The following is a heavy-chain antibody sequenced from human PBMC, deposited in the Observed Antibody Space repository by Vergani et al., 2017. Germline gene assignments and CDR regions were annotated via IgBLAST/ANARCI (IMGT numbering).Heavy chain of an antibody. Sequence: QVQLVQSGAEVKKPGSSVKVSCKASGGPFSSYAISWVRQAPGQGLEWMGGIIPIFGTANYAQKFQGRVTITADESTSTAYMELSRLRSEDTAVYYCASLHPIVLTTYPGWFDPWGQGTLVTVSS. V-gene: IGHV1-69*01. CDR1: GGPFSSYA. CDR3: ASLHPIVLTTYPGWFDP. J-gene: IGHJ5*02. D-gene: IGHD4/OR15-4a*01. CDR2: IIPIFGTA.